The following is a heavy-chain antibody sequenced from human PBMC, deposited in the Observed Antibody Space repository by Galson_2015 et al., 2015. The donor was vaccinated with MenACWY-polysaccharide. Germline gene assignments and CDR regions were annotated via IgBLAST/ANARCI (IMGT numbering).Heavy chain of an antibody. D-gene: IGHD1-26*01. Sequence: LSLTCAVSDYSIRSGYFWGWIRQPPGKGLEWIASIFHSGTTYYNPSLKSRVAISVDTSKNQFSLKLSSVTAADTAVYYCARVEKYSGSFYILYWGQGTLVTVSS. J-gene: IGHJ4*02. V-gene: IGHV4-38-2*01. CDR3: ARVEKYSGSFYILY. CDR1: DYSIRSGYF. CDR2: IFHSGTT.